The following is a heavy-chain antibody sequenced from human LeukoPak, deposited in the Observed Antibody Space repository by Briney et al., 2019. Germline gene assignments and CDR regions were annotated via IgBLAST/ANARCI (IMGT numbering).Heavy chain of an antibody. D-gene: IGHD3-3*01. J-gene: IGHJ5*02. V-gene: IGHV4-4*07. CDR2: IYTSGST. CDR1: GGSISSYY. Sequence: ETLSLTCTVSGGSISSYYWSWIRQPAGKGLEWIGRIYTSGSTNYNPSLKSRVTMSVDTSKNQFSLKLSSVTAADTAVYYCAREPGLYYDHTAPDPSRNWFDPWGQGTLVTVSS. CDR3: AREPGLYYDHTAPDPSRNWFDP.